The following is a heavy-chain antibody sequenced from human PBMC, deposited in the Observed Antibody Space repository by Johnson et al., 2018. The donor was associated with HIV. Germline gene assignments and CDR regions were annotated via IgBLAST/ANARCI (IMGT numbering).Heavy chain of an antibody. V-gene: IGHV3-30*03. CDR3: ARELGYCSGGSCHDAFDI. J-gene: IGHJ3*02. D-gene: IGHD2-15*01. CDR2: ISYDGSNK. CDR1: GFTFSDYY. Sequence: QMLLVESGGGLVKPGGSLRLSCVASGFTFSDYYMSWIRQAPGKGLEWVAVISYDGSNKYYADSVKGRFTISRDNSKNTLYLQMNSLRAEDTALYYCARELGYCSGGSCHDAFDIWGQGTMVTVSS.